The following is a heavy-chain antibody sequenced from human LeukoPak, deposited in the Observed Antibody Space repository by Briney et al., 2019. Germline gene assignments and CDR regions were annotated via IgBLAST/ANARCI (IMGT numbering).Heavy chain of an antibody. CDR1: GFTFSNYA. Sequence: PGTSLRLSCVASGFTFSNYAMHWVRHAPGKVPEWVAVISFDGSNTYATDSVKGRFTISRDNSKNTLFLQMSRLRPEDTAVYYCARDPYDFWSGYFSVWGKGATVTVSS. V-gene: IGHV3-30*04. D-gene: IGHD3-3*01. CDR2: ISFDGSNT. J-gene: IGHJ6*04. CDR3: ARDPYDFWSGYFSV.